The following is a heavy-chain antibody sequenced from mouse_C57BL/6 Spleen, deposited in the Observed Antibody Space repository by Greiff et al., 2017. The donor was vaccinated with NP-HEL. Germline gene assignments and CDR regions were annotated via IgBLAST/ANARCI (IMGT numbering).Heavy chain of an antibody. Sequence: EVQGVESGEGLVKPGGSLKLSCAASGFTFSSYAMSWVRQTPEKRLEWVAYISSGGDYIYYADTVKGRFTISRDNARNTLYLQMSSLKSEDTAMYYCTRVRGREGYFDVWGTGTTVTVSS. CDR3: TRVRGREGYFDV. J-gene: IGHJ1*03. V-gene: IGHV5-9-1*02. CDR2: ISSGGDYI. CDR1: GFTFSSYA. D-gene: IGHD3-3*01.